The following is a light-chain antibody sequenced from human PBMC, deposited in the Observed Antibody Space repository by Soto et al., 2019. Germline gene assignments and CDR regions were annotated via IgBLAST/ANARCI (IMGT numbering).Light chain of an antibody. V-gene: IGKV1-5*03. CDR3: QQYNSLWT. Sequence: DIQMTQSPSTLSASVGDRVTITCRASQSISSWLAWYQQKPGKAPKLLIYKASSLESGVPSRFSGSRPGTEFTLTISSLQPDDFATYYCQQYNSLWTFGQGTKVEIK. J-gene: IGKJ1*01. CDR1: QSISSW. CDR2: KAS.